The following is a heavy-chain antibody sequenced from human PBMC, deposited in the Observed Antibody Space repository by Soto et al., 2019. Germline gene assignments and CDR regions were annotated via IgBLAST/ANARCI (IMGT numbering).Heavy chain of an antibody. CDR3: ARAGGRHSGGIDY. J-gene: IGHJ4*02. CDR2: IIPIVGTA. D-gene: IGHD1-26*01. CDR1: GGTFSSYS. Sequence: QVQLVQSGAEVKKPGSSVKVSCKASGGTFSSYSINWVRQAPGHGLEWMGEIIPIVGTANYAQKFQGRGTITAAESTSTAYMELSSLRYEDTAVNYCARAGGRHSGGIDYWGQGTLVTVSS. V-gene: IGHV1-69*01.